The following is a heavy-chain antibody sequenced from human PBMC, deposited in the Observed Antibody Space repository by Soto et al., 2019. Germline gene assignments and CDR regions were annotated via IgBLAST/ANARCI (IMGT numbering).Heavy chain of an antibody. CDR3: ARAPRGNYGYPSYFDY. CDR2: IYYSGST. J-gene: IGHJ4*02. D-gene: IGHD3-10*01. CDR1: GGSISNKV. Sequence: SETLSLTCTVSGGSISNKVLSWIRPHPGKGLEWIGYIYYSGSTDYNPSLKSRVTISVDTSKNQFSLKLSSVTAADTAVYYCARAPRGNYGYPSYFDYWGQGTLVTVSS. V-gene: IGHV4-59*01.